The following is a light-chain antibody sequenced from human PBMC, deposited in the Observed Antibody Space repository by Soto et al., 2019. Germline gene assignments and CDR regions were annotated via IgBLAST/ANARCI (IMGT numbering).Light chain of an antibody. Sequence: DIQMTQSPSSVSASIGDTVTITCRASQYISTLLAWYQQKPGKAPKLLIYGASTLESGVPARFGGSGSRTDFTLTISSLQPEDLATYFWHQADSFPLTFGGGTKVEMK. CDR3: HQADSFPLT. CDR2: GAS. CDR1: QYISTL. J-gene: IGKJ4*01. V-gene: IGKV1D-12*01.